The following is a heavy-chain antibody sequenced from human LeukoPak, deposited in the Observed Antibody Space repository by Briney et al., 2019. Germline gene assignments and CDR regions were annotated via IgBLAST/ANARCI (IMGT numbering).Heavy chain of an antibody. CDR3: ARDYSSSTFDY. Sequence: ASVKVSCKASGYTFTGYYMHWGRQAPGQGLEWMGWINPNSGGTNYAQKFQGRVTMTRDTSISAAYMELSRLRSDDTAVYYCARDYSSSTFDYWGQGTLVTVSS. CDR1: GYTFTGYY. V-gene: IGHV1-2*02. CDR2: INPNSGGT. D-gene: IGHD6-13*01. J-gene: IGHJ4*02.